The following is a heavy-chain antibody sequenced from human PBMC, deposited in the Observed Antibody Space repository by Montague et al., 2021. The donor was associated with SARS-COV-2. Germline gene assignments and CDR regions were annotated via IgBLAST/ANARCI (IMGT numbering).Heavy chain of an antibody. D-gene: IGHD2-2*01. J-gene: IGHJ5*02. CDR1: GGSISSSSYY. V-gene: IGHV4-39*01. CDR3: ARQGDQLLLEYWFDP. CDR2: IYCSGST. Sequence: SETLSLTCTVSGGSISSSSYYWGWIRQPPGKGLEWIGSIYCSGSTXYNPSLKSRVTISVDTSKNQFSLKLSSVTAADTAVYYCARQGDQLLLEYWFDPWGQGTLVTVSS.